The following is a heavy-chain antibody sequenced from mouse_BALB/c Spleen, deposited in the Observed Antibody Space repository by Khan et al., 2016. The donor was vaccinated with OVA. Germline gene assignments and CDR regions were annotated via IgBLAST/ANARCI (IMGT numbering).Heavy chain of an antibody. J-gene: IGHJ3*01. CDR1: GFSLTTYG. Sequence: QVQLQQSGPGLVQPSQSLSITCTVSGFSLTTYGIHWIRQSPGKGLEWLGVIRSGGSTDYNAAFISSLNITKDNSKSQVFFKMNSLQADDTAIYYCARNSYMYDFTYWGQGTLVTVSA. CDR2: IRSGGST. V-gene: IGHV2-2*01. CDR3: ARNSYMYDFTY. D-gene: IGHD2-14*01.